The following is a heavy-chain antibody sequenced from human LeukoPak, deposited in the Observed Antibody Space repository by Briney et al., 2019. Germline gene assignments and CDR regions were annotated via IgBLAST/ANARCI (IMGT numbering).Heavy chain of an antibody. Sequence: GGSLRLSCAASGFTFSSYEMNWVRQAPGKGLEWVSYISSSGSTIYYADSVKGRFTISRDNAKNSLYLQMNSLRAEDTAVYYCAREGDYGDSNFDYWGQGTLVTVSS. J-gene: IGHJ4*02. CDR1: GFTFSSYE. CDR3: AREGDYGDSNFDY. V-gene: IGHV3-48*03. D-gene: IGHD4-17*01. CDR2: ISSSGSTI.